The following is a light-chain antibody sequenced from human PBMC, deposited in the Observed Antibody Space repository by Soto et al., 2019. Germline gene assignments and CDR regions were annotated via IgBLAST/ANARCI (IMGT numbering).Light chain of an antibody. Sequence: DIQMTQSPSTLSASVGDSVTITCRASQSISSWLAWYQQKPGKAPKLLIYKSSILESGVPSRFSGSGSGTEFTLTISSLQPDDFATYYCQQYNTSPWTFGQGTKVDIK. CDR1: QSISSW. J-gene: IGKJ1*01. V-gene: IGKV1-5*03. CDR2: KSS. CDR3: QQYNTSPWT.